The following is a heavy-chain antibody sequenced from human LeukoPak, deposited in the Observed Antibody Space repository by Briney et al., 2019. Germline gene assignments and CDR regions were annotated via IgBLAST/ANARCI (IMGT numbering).Heavy chain of an antibody. Sequence: GGSLRLSCAASGFTFSTYDMNWVRQAPGKGLEWVSYISSSSRTISYADSVKGRFTISRDNAKNSLYLQMSSLRAEDTAVYYCARLRYYAMDVWGQGTTVTASS. J-gene: IGHJ6*02. CDR1: GFTFSTYD. CDR3: ARLRYYAMDV. CDR2: ISSSSRTI. V-gene: IGHV3-48*01.